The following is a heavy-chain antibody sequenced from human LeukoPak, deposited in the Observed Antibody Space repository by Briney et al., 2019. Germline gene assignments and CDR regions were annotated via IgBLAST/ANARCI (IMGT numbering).Heavy chain of an antibody. CDR3: AKDSGGSGVAFDI. Sequence: PGGSLRLSCAASGFTFDDYAMHWVRQAPGKGLEWVSGISWNSGSIGYADSVKGRFTISRDNAKNSLYLQMNSLRAEDTALYYCAKDSGGSGVAFDIWGQGTMVTVSS. CDR2: ISWNSGSI. D-gene: IGHD3-10*01. CDR1: GFTFDDYA. J-gene: IGHJ3*02. V-gene: IGHV3-9*01.